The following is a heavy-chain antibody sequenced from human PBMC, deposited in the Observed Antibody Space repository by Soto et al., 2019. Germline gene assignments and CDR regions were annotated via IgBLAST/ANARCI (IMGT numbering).Heavy chain of an antibody. Sequence: EASVKVSCKASGYTFTSYYMHWVRQAPGQGLEWMGIINPSGGSTSYAQKFQGRVTMTRDTSTSTVYMELSSLRSEDTAVYYCARRGYYYDSSGYYQTEDFDYWGQGTLVTVSS. J-gene: IGHJ4*02. CDR3: ARRGYYYDSSGYYQTEDFDY. CDR1: GYTFTSYY. CDR2: INPSGGST. V-gene: IGHV1-46*03. D-gene: IGHD3-22*01.